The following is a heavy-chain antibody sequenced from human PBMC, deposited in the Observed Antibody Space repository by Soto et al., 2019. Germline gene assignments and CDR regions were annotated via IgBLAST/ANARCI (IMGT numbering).Heavy chain of an antibody. CDR1: RDTFTSYY. J-gene: IGHJ5*02. D-gene: IGHD1-26*01. V-gene: IGHV1-46*01. CDR3: TRSSGGNFGIIIEGTNWFAP. CDR2: INPHGGST. Sequence: ASVKVSCKAPRDTFTSYYINWVRQAPGQGLEWMGVINPHGGSTAYAQKFKGRVTLTRGTSASTVYMEVSSLTSEDTAMYYCTRSSGGNFGIIIEGTNWFAPWGQGTLVTVSS.